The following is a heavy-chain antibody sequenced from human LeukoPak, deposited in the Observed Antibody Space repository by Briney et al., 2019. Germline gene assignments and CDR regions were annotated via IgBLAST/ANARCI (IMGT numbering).Heavy chain of an antibody. CDR2: IYYSGST. Sequence: SETLSLTCTVSGGSISSYYWSWIRQPPGKGLEWIGYIYYSGSTNYNPSLKSRVTISVDTSKNQFSLKLSSVTAADTAVYYCARRKSSQLLRIHAAFDIWGQGTMVTVSS. CDR1: GGSISSYY. CDR3: ARRKSSQLLRIHAAFDI. V-gene: IGHV4-59*12. D-gene: IGHD2-2*01. J-gene: IGHJ3*02.